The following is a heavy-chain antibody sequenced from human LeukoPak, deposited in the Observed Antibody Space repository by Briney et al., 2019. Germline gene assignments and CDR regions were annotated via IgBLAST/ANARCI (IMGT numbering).Heavy chain of an antibody. CDR3: AKGDCSGGGCYFDY. CDR1: GFTFSSYG. D-gene: IGHD2-15*01. CDR2: ISYDGSNK. V-gene: IGHV3-30*18. Sequence: TGGSLRLSCAASGFTFSSYGMHWVRQAPGKGLEWVAVISYDGSNKYYADSVKGRFTISRDNSKNTLYLQMNSLRAEDTAVYYCAKGDCSGGGCYFDYWGQGTLVTVSS. J-gene: IGHJ4*02.